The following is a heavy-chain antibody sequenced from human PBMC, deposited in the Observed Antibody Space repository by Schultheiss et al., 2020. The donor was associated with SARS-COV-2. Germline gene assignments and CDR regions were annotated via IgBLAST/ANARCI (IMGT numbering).Heavy chain of an antibody. Sequence: GESLKISCAASGFTFSSYGMHWVRQAPGKGLEWVSLISSDGSRKYYADSVKGRFTISRDNSKNTLYLQMDSLSPDDTAVYYCGGWYGYFDYWGQGTLVTVSS. V-gene: IGHV3-30*03. D-gene: IGHD6-19*01. CDR2: ISSDGSRK. CDR3: GGWYGYFDY. J-gene: IGHJ4*02. CDR1: GFTFSSYG.